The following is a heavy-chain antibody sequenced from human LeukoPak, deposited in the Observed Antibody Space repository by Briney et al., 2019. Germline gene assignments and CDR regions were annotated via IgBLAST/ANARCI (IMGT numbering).Heavy chain of an antibody. J-gene: IGHJ4*02. Sequence: GRSLRLSCAASGFTFSSYGMHWVRQAPGKGLEWVAVIWYDGSNKYYADSVKGRFTISRDNSKNTLYLQMNSLRADDTAIYYCASGRGYYDYWGQGTLVTVSS. CDR2: IWYDGSNK. V-gene: IGHV3-33*01. CDR3: ASGRGYYDY. D-gene: IGHD3-22*01. CDR1: GFTFSSYG.